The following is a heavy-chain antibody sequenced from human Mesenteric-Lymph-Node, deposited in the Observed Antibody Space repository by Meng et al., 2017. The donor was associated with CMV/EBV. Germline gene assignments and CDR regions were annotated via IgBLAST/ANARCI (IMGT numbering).Heavy chain of an antibody. Sequence: GESLKISCTTSGFSFSSYGMHWVRQAPGKGLEWVAIIWFDGSKEFYADSVKGRFTISRDNSKNTLYLQMNSLRTEDTAVYYCANGDGYNPFFNYWGQGTLVTVSS. CDR1: GFSFSSYG. J-gene: IGHJ4*02. V-gene: IGHV3-33*06. D-gene: IGHD5-24*01. CDR3: ANGDGYNPFFNY. CDR2: IWFDGSKE.